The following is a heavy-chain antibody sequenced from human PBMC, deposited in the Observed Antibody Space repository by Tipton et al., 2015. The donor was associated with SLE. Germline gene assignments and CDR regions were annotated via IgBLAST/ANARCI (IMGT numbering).Heavy chain of an antibody. V-gene: IGHV4-61*02. CDR1: GGSISSGAHY. CDR2: IYASGSTSGSA. J-gene: IGHJ4*02. CDR3: ARGGTYHDSSGNIDY. D-gene: IGHD3-22*01. Sequence: TLSLTCTVSGGSISSGAHYWSWIRQSAGKGLEWIGRIYASGSTSGSANYNPSLKSRVTISVETSKNQFSLKLTSVTAADTAVYYCARGGTYHDSSGNIDYWGQGTLVTASS.